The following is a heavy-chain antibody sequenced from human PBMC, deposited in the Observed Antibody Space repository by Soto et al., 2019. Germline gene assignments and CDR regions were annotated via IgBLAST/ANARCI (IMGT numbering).Heavy chain of an antibody. CDR3: VKDNLSGGADV. CDR2: MYVSGDV. J-gene: IGHJ6*02. Sequence: EVQLVESGGDLVQPGRSLRLSCATSGFALRDSAMHWVRQVPGGGLEWVSGMYVSGDVGYADSVKGRFTMSRDVAKNSLYLQMNSLTTEDTALYYCVKDNLSGGADVWGQGTTVTVSS. D-gene: IGHD3-10*02. V-gene: IGHV3-9*01. CDR1: GFALRDSA.